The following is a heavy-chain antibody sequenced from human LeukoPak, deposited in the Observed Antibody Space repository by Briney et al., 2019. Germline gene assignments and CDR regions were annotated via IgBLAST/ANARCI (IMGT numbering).Heavy chain of an antibody. Sequence: GGSLRLSCAASGFTFSSYSMNWVRQAPGKGLEWVSSISSSSSYIYYADSVKGRFTISRDNAKNSLDLQMNSLRAEDTAVYYCARAGGWFGDYAFDIWGQGTMVTVSS. V-gene: IGHV3-21*01. CDR1: GFTFSSYS. D-gene: IGHD3-10*01. CDR2: ISSSSSYI. CDR3: ARAGGWFGDYAFDI. J-gene: IGHJ3*02.